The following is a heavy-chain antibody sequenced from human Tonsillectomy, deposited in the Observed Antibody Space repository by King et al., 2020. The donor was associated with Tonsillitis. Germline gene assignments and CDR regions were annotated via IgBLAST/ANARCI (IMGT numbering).Heavy chain of an antibody. J-gene: IGHJ6*03. Sequence: EVQLVESGGGLVQPGGSLRLSCAASGFTFSSYAMSWVRQAPGKGLEWVSGISGSGGSPYYADSVKGRFTISRDNSKNTLYLQMNSLRAEDTAIYYCAKDINSYRGRYMDVWGKGTTVTVSS. CDR2: ISGSGGSP. V-gene: IGHV3-23*04. D-gene: IGHD2-21*01. CDR3: AKDINSYRGRYMDV. CDR1: GFTFSSYA.